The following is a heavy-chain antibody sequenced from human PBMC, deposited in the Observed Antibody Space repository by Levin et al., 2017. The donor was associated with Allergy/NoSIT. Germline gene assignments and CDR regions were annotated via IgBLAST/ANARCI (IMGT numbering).Heavy chain of an antibody. V-gene: IGHV1-24*01. D-gene: IGHD3-10*01. Sequence: GASVKVSCKVSGYTLTELSMHWVRQAPGKGLEWMGGFDPEDGETIYAQKFQGRVTMTEDTSTDTAYMELSSLRSEDTAVYYCATVGPIVLRGFGVLKSQHYYYSGMDVWGQGTTVNVSS. CDR1: GYTLTELS. J-gene: IGHJ6*02. CDR3: ATVGPIVLRGFGVLKSQHYYYSGMDV. CDR2: FDPEDGET.